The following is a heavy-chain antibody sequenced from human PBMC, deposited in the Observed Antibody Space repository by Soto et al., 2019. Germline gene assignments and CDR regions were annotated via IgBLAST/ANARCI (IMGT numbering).Heavy chain of an antibody. CDR3: AKASVLNPYYYYGMDV. D-gene: IGHD2-8*01. J-gene: IGHJ6*02. Sequence: EMQLVEYGGGSVQPGRSLRLSGVASGFIFDDYAMHWVRQAPGKGLEWVSGMSWGRESVGYADSVKGRFTISRDSAKNSLYLQMNSLRAEDTALYYCAKASVLNPYYYYGMDVWGQGTTVTVSS. V-gene: IGHV3-9*01. CDR2: MSWGRESV. CDR1: GFIFDDYA.